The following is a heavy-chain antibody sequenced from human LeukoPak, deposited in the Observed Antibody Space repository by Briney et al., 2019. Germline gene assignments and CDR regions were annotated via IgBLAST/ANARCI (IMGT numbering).Heavy chain of an antibody. CDR3: ARRAYSSSWSYFDY. Sequence: GESLKISFKGSGYRFTSCWIGWVRQMPGKGLEWMGIIYPGDSDARYSPSFQGQVTISVDKSTSTAFLQWSSLKASDTAMYFCARRAYSSSWSYFDYWGQGTLVTVSS. J-gene: IGHJ4*02. CDR2: IYPGDSDA. CDR1: GYRFTSCW. D-gene: IGHD6-13*01. V-gene: IGHV5-51*01.